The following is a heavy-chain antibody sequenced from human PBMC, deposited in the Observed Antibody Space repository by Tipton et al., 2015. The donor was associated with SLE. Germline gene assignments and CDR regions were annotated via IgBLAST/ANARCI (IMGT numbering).Heavy chain of an antibody. V-gene: IGHV4-59*11. CDR3: ARVGSSWYLDAFDI. Sequence: TLSLTCTVSGGSISSHYWSWIRQPPGKGLEWIGYIYYSGSTNYNPSLKSRVTISVDTSKNQFSLKLSSVTAADTAVYYCARVGSSWYLDAFDIWGQGTMVTVSS. CDR1: GGSISSHY. J-gene: IGHJ3*02. D-gene: IGHD6-13*01. CDR2: IYYSGST.